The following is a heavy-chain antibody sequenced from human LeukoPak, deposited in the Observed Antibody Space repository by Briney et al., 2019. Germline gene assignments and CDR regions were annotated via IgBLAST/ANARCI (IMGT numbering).Heavy chain of an antibody. CDR1: GGSISSGGYD. CDR2: IFYSGGT. J-gene: IGHJ6*02. V-gene: IGHV4-31*03. Sequence: SETLSLTCTVSGGSISSGGYDWSCIRQHPGEGLEWIGYIFYSGGTFYNPSLKSRVTITIDTSKDQFSLKLSSVTAADTAVYYCAGAEATATHPPYGMDVWGQGTTVTVSS. D-gene: IGHD5-12*01. CDR3: AGAEATATHPPYGMDV.